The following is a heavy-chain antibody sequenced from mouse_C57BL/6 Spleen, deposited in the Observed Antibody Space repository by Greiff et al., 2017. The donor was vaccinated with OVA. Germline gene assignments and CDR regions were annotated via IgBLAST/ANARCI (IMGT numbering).Heavy chain of an antibody. D-gene: IGHD1-1*01. CDR1: GYTFTSYW. CDR2: IDPSDSYT. CDR3: ARTPGSGAWFAY. V-gene: IGHV1-69*01. J-gene: IGHJ3*01. Sequence: VQLQQPGAELVMPGASVKLSCKASGYTFTSYWMHWVKQRPGQGLEWIGEIDPSDSYTNYNQKFKGKSTLTVDKSSSTAYMQLSSLTSEDSAVYYCARTPGSGAWFAYWGQGTLVTVSA.